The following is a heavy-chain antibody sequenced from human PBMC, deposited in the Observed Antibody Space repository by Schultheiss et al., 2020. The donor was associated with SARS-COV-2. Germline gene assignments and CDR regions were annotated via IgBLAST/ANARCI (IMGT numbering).Heavy chain of an antibody. CDR2: ISSSGSTI. V-gene: IGHV3-11*01. CDR1: GFTFSDYY. J-gene: IGHJ3*02. CDR3: ARAGDLRYFDWLLLGAFDI. Sequence: GGSLRLSCAASGFTFSDYYMSWIRQAPGKGLEWVSYISSSGSTIYYADSVKGRFTISRDNAKNSLYLQMNSLRAEDTAVYYCARAGDLRYFDWLLLGAFDIWGQGTMVTVSS. D-gene: IGHD3-9*01.